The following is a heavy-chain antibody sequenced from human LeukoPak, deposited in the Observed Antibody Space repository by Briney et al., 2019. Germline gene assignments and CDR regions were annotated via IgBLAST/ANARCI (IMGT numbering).Heavy chain of an antibody. Sequence: SETLSLTCTVSGGSISSGDYYWSWIRQPPGKGLEWIGYIYYSGSTYYNPSLKIRVTISVDTSKNQFSLKLSSVTAADTAVYYCARSSHYDILTGPFDYWGQGTLVTVSS. D-gene: IGHD3-9*01. J-gene: IGHJ4*02. CDR1: GGSISSGDYY. CDR3: ARSSHYDILTGPFDY. CDR2: IYYSGST. V-gene: IGHV4-30-4*01.